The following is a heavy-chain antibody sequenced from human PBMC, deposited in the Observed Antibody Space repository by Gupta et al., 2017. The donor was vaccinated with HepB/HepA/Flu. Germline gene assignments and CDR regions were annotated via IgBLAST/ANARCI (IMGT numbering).Heavy chain of an antibody. V-gene: IGHV1-69*01. CDR2: IIPIFGTA. Sequence: QVQLVQSGAEVKKPGSSVKVSCKASGGTFSSYAISWVRQAPGQGLEWMGGIIPIFGTANYAQKFQGRVTITADESTSTAYMELSSLRSEDTAVYYCARDRGITGTPTQYNWFDPWGQGTLVTVSS. CDR1: GGTFSSYA. D-gene: IGHD1-20*01. CDR3: ARDRGITGTPTQYNWFDP. J-gene: IGHJ5*02.